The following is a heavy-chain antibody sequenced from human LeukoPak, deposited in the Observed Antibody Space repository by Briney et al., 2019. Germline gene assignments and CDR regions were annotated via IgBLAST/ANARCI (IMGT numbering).Heavy chain of an antibody. V-gene: IGHV3-74*01. CDR2: SNSDGSST. Sequence: GGSLRLSCVASGFIFSRYWMHWVRQAPGKGLVWVSRSNSDGSSTSYADSVKGRFTISRDNAKNTLYLQMNSLRAEDTAVYYCARVGEVAGRAIDQWGQGTLVTVSS. CDR3: ARVGEVAGRAIDQ. D-gene: IGHD5-12*01. J-gene: IGHJ4*02. CDR1: GFIFSRYW.